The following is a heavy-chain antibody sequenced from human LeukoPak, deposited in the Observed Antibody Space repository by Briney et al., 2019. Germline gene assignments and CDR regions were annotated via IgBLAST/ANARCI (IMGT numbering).Heavy chain of an antibody. J-gene: IGHJ3*02. Sequence: SETLSLTCTVSGGSISSYYWSWIRQPAGKGLEWIGHVYSSGSTNYNPSLKSRVTLSVDTSKNQFSLKLASVTAADTAVYYCARKGISAVAGAFDIWGQGTMVTVSS. D-gene: IGHD6-19*01. V-gene: IGHV4-4*07. CDR1: GGSISSYY. CDR2: VYSSGST. CDR3: ARKGISAVAGAFDI.